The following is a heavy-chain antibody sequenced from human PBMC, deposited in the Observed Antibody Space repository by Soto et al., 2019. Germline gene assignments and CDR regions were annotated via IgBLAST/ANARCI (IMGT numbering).Heavy chain of an antibody. J-gene: IGHJ4*02. V-gene: IGHV3-30*03. CDR1: GFDFSNSG. CDR3: ARDYARGWCQF. Sequence: GGSLRLSCTASGFDFSNSGIQWVRQTPGKGLEWVALISFDGDKYYVDSVKGRSTISRDNPTNTVYLQMNRLRPEDTGVYYCARDYARGWCQFWGQGTLVTVSS. D-gene: IGHD2-8*02. CDR2: ISFDGDK.